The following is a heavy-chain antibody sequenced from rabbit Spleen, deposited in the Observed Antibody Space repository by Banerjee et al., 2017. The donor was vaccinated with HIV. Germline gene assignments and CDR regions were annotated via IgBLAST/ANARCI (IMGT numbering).Heavy chain of an antibody. V-gene: IGHV1S45*01. J-gene: IGHJ4*01. CDR1: GFSFDNSKW. CDR3: AREFGSGYDFRL. D-gene: IGHD1-1*01. Sequence: QEQVEESGGDLVKPEGSLTLTCTASGFSFDNSKWICWVRQAPGKGLEVVACIWGSNGVTWYATWAKGRFTISRTSSTTVTLQMSSLTGADTATYFCAREFGSGYDFRLWGQGTLVTVS. CDR2: IWGSNGVT.